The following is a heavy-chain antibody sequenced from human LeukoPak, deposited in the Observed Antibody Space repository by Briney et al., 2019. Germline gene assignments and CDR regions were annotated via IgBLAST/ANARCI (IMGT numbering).Heavy chain of an antibody. J-gene: IGHJ6*02. CDR2: IYPGDSDT. CDR1: GYSFTSYW. Sequence: HGESLKISCKGSGYSFTSYWIGWVRQMPGKGLEWMGIIYPGDSDTRYSPSFQGQVSISADKSISTAYLQWSSLKASDTAMYYCARHGSYYYGSGSYYYYYYGMDVWGQGTTVTVSS. V-gene: IGHV5-51*01. D-gene: IGHD3-10*01. CDR3: ARHGSYYYGSGSYYYYYYGMDV.